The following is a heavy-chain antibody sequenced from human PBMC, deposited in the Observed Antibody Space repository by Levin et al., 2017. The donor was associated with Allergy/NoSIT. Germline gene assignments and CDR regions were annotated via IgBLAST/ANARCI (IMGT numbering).Heavy chain of an antibody. CDR1: GFTFSSYW. CDR2: IKQDGSEQ. D-gene: IGHD6-6*01. J-gene: IGHJ4*02. CDR3: AGAVRSYASSPDY. V-gene: IGHV3-7*01. Sequence: GESLKISCAASGFTFSSYWMGWVRHTPGKGLEWVATIKQDGSEQYYVDSVKGRFTISRDNNKSSLYLQMNSLRAEDTALYYCAGAVRSYASSPDYWGQGTLVTVS.